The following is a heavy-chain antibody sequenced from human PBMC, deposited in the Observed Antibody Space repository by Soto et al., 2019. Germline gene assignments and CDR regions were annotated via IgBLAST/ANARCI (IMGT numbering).Heavy chain of an antibody. CDR2: IHYNGNT. D-gene: IGHD5-12*01. CDR1: GGYIGDYS. V-gene: IGHV4-59*01. J-gene: IGHJ4*02. Sequence: SETLSLTYTVSGGYIGDYSGSWVRQPPGKGLEWIGNIHYNGNTKYSPSLKSRVTMSVDTSKNHFSLRLISVTAADTAIYFCAREGNLGRWLQPLDFWGQGTLVTVSS. CDR3: AREGNLGRWLQPLDF.